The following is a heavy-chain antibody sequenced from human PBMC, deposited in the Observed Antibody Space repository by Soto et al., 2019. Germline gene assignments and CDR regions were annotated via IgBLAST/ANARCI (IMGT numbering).Heavy chain of an antibody. Sequence: GGSLRLSCAASGFTFSSYSMNWVRQAPGKGLEWVSYISSSSSTIYYADSVKGRFTISRDNAKNSLYLQMNSLRAEDTAVYYSGRGGEDYIWGGSRYPFGIGGKGKMVTVSS. CDR1: GFTFSSYS. J-gene: IGHJ3*02. D-gene: IGHD3-16*02. CDR3: GRGGEDYIWGGSRYPFGI. V-gene: IGHV3-48*01. CDR2: ISSSSSTI.